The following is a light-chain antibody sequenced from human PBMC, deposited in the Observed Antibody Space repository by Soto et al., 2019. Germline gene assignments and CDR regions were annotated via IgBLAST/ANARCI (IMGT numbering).Light chain of an antibody. CDR1: SSDVGGYNY. J-gene: IGLJ1*01. CDR2: DVS. V-gene: IGLV2-14*01. Sequence: QSVLTQPASVSGSPGQSITISCTGTSSDVGGYNYVSWYQQHQGKAPKLMIYDVSNRPSGVSNRFSGSKSGNTASLTISGLQAEDEADYYCSSYTCSSTYVFGTGSKVTVL. CDR3: SSYTCSSTYV.